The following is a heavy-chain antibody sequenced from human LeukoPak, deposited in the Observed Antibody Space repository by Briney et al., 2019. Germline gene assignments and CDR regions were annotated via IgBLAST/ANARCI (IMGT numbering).Heavy chain of an antibody. CDR3: ARDISISWFYS. CDR1: GASLSSDSNY. J-gene: IGHJ5*01. CDR2: IYHTGST. D-gene: IGHD3-3*02. V-gene: IGHV4-39*07. Sequence: TASETLSLTCTVSGASLSSDSNYWAWVGQPPGKGLQWIGSIYHTGSTFYNPSLMSRVSISIDSSKNQFSLKLSSVTVADTALYYCARDISISWFYSWGQGTLVSVSS.